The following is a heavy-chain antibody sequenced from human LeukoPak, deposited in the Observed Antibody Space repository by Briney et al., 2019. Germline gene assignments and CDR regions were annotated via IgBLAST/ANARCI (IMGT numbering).Heavy chain of an antibody. D-gene: IGHD5/OR15-5a*01. CDR2: MNPGGGIT. Sequence: ASVKVSCKASGYTSTNYYMHWVRQAPGQGLEWMGVMNPGGGITSYAQKFQGRVTVTRDTSTTTVYMELSSLRSEDTAVYYCLGSGMWFSVNSWGQGTLVTVSS. CDR3: LGSGMWFSVNS. V-gene: IGHV1-46*01. CDR1: GYTSTNYY. J-gene: IGHJ4*02.